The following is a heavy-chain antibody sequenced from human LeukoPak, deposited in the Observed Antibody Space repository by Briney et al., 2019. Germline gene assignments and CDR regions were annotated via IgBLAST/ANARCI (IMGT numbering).Heavy chain of an antibody. V-gene: IGHV3-48*02. D-gene: IGHD2-15*01. CDR1: GFTFSSYD. J-gene: IGHJ3*02. CDR3: ARGYSDALDI. Sequence: GGSLRLSCAVSGFTFSSYDMNWVRQAPGKGLEWVSYISSRSSTIYYADSVKGRFTISRDNAKNSLYLQMNSLRDEDTAVYYCARGYSDALDIWDQGTMVTVSS. CDR2: ISSRSSTI.